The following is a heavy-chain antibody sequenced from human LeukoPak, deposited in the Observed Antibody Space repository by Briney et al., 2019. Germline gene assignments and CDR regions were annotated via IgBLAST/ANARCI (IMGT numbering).Heavy chain of an antibody. V-gene: IGHV1-46*03. CDR2: INPSGGST. J-gene: IGHJ3*02. CDR1: GYTFTSYY. Sequence: GASVKVSCKASGYTFTSYYMHWVRQAPGQGLEWMGIINPSGGSTSYAQKFQGRVTMTRDTSTSTAYMELRSLRSEDTAVYYCAREPARNYYDSSGYYSDAFDIWGQGTMVTVSS. CDR3: AREPARNYYDSSGYYSDAFDI. D-gene: IGHD3-22*01.